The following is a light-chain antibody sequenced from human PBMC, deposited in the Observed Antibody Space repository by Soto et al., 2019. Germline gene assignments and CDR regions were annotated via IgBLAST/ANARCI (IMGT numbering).Light chain of an antibody. CDR1: QGIRNY. Sequence: DIQMTQSPTSLYASVGDRVTITCQASQGIRNYVAWYQQIPGKAPKLLIYAASTLQSGVPSRFSGSGSGTDFTLTINGLQPEDLATYSCQKYSSVPVFGPGTKVEIK. J-gene: IGKJ3*01. CDR2: AAS. V-gene: IGKV1-27*01. CDR3: QKYSSVPV.